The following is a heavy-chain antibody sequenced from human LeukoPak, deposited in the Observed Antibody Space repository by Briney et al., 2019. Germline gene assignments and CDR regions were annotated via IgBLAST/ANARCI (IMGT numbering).Heavy chain of an antibody. CDR1: GYTFTSYY. D-gene: IGHD3-22*01. V-gene: IGHV1-46*01. CDR3: ARDSSGYYYTFDY. Sequence: ASVKVSCKASGYTFTSYYMHWVRQAPGQGLEWMGIINPSGGSTSYAQKFQGRVAMTRDTSTSTVYMELSSPRSEDTAVYYCARDSSGYYYTFDYWGQGTLVTVSS. J-gene: IGHJ4*02. CDR2: INPSGGST.